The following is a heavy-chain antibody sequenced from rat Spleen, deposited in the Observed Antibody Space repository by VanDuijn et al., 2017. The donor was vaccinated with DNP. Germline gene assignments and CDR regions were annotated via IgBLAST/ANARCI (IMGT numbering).Heavy chain of an antibody. Sequence: EVQLQESGSGLVKPSQSLSLTCSVTGYSITSNYWGWIRKFPGNKMEYVGHISYSGSTNYNPSLKSRISITRDTSRNQFFLQLNSVTTEDTATYYCARGHPPRGFDCWGQGVMVTVSS. CDR2: ISYSGST. V-gene: IGHV3-1*01. D-gene: IGHD3-8*01. CDR1: GYSITSNY. J-gene: IGHJ2*01. CDR3: ARGHPPRGFDC.